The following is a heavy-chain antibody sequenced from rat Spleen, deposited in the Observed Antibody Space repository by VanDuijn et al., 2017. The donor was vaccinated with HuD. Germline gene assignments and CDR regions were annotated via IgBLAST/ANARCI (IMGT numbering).Heavy chain of an antibody. V-gene: IGHV5-29*01. J-gene: IGHJ4*01. CDR2: ISYDGSST. D-gene: IGHD1-12*01. CDR1: GFTFSDYY. CDR3: ARPASYAQMDA. Sequence: EVQLVESDGGLVQPGRSLKLSCAASGFTFSDYYMAWVRQAPTKGLEWVATISYDGSSTYYRDSVKGRFTISRDNANSTLYLQMDSLRSEDTATYYCARPASYAQMDAWGQGASVTVSS.